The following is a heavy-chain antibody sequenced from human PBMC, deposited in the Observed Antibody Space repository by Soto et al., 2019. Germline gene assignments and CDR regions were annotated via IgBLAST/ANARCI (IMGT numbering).Heavy chain of an antibody. Sequence: QVQLVQSGAEVKKPGASVKVSCKASGYTFTSYGISWVRQAPGQGLEWMGWISAYNGNTNYAQKLQGRVTMTTHTSTSTAYMELRSLRPDDTAVYYCARDPNIVLMVYATDYYYYGMDVWGQGTTVTVSS. D-gene: IGHD2-8*01. CDR1: GYTFTSYG. V-gene: IGHV1-18*01. CDR3: ARDPNIVLMVYATDYYYYGMDV. J-gene: IGHJ6*02. CDR2: ISAYNGNT.